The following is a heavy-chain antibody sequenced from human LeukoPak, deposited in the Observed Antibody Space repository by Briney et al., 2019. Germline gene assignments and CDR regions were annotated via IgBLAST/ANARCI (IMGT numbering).Heavy chain of an antibody. CDR2: INQDGGTE. Sequence: GGYLRLSCAAYGFTFTNYWLTWVRQAPGKGLEWVANINQDGGTEYYVDSMKGRFTISRDNAKNLVYLQINSLRAEDTAVYFCARHTLWRFDYWGQGALVTVSS. J-gene: IGHJ4*02. V-gene: IGHV3-7*01. CDR1: GFTFTNYW. D-gene: IGHD1-1*01. CDR3: ARHTLWRFDY.